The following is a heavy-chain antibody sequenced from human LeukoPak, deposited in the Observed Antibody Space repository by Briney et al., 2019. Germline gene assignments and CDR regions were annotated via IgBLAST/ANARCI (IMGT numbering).Heavy chain of an antibody. CDR3: AREFGYCSSTSCGDFDY. Sequence: ASVKVSCKASGYTFTSYAMHRVRQAPAQRHECMGWMNAGNGNTKYSQKFQGRVTITRDTSASTAYMELSSLRSEDTAVYYCAREFGYCSSTSCGDFDYWGQGTLVTVSS. CDR1: GYTFTSYA. CDR2: MNAGNGNT. J-gene: IGHJ4*02. D-gene: IGHD2-2*03. V-gene: IGHV1-3*01.